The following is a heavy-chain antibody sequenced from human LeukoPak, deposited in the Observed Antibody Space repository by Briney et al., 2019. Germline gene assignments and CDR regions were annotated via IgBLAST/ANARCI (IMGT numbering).Heavy chain of an antibody. J-gene: IGHJ4*02. CDR3: ARPRNYRSGYSGYGSGAFDY. Sequence: SETLSLTCAVYGGSFSGYYWSWIRQPPGKGLEWIGEINHSGSTNYNPSLKSRVTISVDTSKNQFSLKLSSVTAADTVVYYCARPRNYRSGYSGYGSGAFDYWGQGTLVTVSS. CDR1: GGSFSGYY. D-gene: IGHD5-12*01. V-gene: IGHV4-34*01. CDR2: INHSGST.